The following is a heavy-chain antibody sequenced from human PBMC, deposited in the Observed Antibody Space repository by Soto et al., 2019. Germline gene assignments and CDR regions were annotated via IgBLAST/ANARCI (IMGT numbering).Heavy chain of an antibody. CDR3: AHRLAGSSYAPGWFER. V-gene: IGHV2-5*02. CDR1: VFSLSTSGVG. J-gene: IGHJ5*02. Sequence: SGPTLVNPTQTLTLTWTFSVFSLSTSGVGVGWIPQPPGKALEWLALIYWDYDKRYSPSLKSMLTITKDTYKNQVVLTVTNMDHLDTATYSRAHRLAGSSYAPGWFERWGQGTLVTVSS. CDR2: IYWDYDK. D-gene: IGHD5-18*01.